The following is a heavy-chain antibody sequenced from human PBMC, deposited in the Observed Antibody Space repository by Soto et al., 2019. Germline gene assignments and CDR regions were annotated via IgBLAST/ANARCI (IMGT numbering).Heavy chain of an antibody. Sequence: QLQLVQSGAELRKPGASVKVSCKASGSTFTAYDFNWVRQATGQGLEWMGWMSPRTGDTGFAQKFQGRVNLTRNTTSGTDYMEPTSLNSEDTAVYFCARGRGRGRAAYFDFWGQGTLVTVSS. CDR1: GSTFTAYD. D-gene: IGHD2-15*01. J-gene: IGHJ4*02. CDR2: MSPRTGDT. V-gene: IGHV1-8*01. CDR3: ARGRGRGRAAYFDF.